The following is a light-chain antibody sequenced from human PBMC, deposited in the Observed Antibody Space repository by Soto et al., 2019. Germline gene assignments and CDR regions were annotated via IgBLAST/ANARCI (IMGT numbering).Light chain of an antibody. Sequence: QSVLTQPPSVSGAPGQRVTISCTGSSSNIGAGYDVHWYQQLPGTAPKLLICDDNKRPSGIPDRFSGSKSGTSATLGITGFQTGDEADYYCGSWDSSLSAYVFGTGTKLTVL. CDR2: DDN. CDR1: SSNIGAGYD. J-gene: IGLJ1*01. V-gene: IGLV1-51*01. CDR3: GSWDSSLSAYV.